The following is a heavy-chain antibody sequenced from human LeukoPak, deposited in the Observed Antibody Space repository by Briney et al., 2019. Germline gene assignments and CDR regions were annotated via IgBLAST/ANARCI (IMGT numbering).Heavy chain of an antibody. CDR1: GGSFSGYY. CDR2: INHSGST. Sequence: SETLSLTCAVYGGSFSGYYWSWIRQPPGKGLEWIGEINHSGSTNYNSSLKSRVTISVDTSKNQFSLKLSSVTAADTAVYYCATGKVVVVAAADAFDIWGQGTMVTVSS. D-gene: IGHD2-15*01. CDR3: ATGKVVVVAAADAFDI. J-gene: IGHJ3*02. V-gene: IGHV4-34*01.